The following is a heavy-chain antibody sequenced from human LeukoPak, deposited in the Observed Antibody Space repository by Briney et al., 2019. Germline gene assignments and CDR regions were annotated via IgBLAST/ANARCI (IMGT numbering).Heavy chain of an antibody. V-gene: IGHV3-33*08. J-gene: IGHJ6*02. Sequence: GGSLRLSCAASGFTFSSYAMHWVRQAPHKGLEWVAVIWFDGSNKYYADSVKGRFTISRDNSKNMVYLQMNSLRVEDTAVYYCASPRSGPRYGMDVWGQGTTVTVSS. CDR1: GFTFSSYA. CDR2: IWFDGSNK. D-gene: IGHD3-3*01. CDR3: ASPRSGPRYGMDV.